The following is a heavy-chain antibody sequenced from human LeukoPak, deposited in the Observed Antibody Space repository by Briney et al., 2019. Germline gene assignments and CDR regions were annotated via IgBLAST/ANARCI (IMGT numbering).Heavy chain of an antibody. CDR2: ISYSGST. J-gene: IGHJ5*01. Sequence: SETLSLTCTVSEGSISSRGYYCGWIRQPPGKGLEWIGSISYSGSTYYNPSLKSPVTVSADTSKNQFSLKLSSVTAADTAVYYCARGAAAGIDSWGQGILVTVSS. CDR3: ARGAAAGIDS. V-gene: IGHV4-39*01. CDR1: EGSISSRGYY. D-gene: IGHD6-13*01.